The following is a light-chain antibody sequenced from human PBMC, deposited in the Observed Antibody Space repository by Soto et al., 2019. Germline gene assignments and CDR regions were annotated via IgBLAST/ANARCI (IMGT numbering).Light chain of an antibody. CDR1: QGISNY. CDR3: QKYISALPWT. CDR2: AAS. Sequence: DIQMTQSPSSLSASVGDRVTITCRASQGISNYLAWYQQKPGKVPKLLIYAASTLQSGVPSRFSGSGSGTDFTLTISSLQSDDVATYYCQKYISALPWTSGQGTKVEIK. J-gene: IGKJ1*01. V-gene: IGKV1-27*01.